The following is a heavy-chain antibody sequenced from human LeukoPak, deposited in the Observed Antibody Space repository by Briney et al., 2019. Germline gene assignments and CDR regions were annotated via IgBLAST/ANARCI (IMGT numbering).Heavy chain of an antibody. V-gene: IGHV3-30*02. CDR1: GFIFRTYG. J-gene: IGHJ1*01. CDR2: IGYDGTKK. Sequence: GGSLRVSCAASGFIFRTYGIHWVRQAPGKGLQWVAFIGYDGTKKSYADSVKGRFTISRDNSKNTVDLQMNSLRVEDMARYYCVKDFSSPYPPVDFQHWGRGTLVTVSS. CDR3: VKDFSSPYPPVDFQH. D-gene: IGHD1-14*01.